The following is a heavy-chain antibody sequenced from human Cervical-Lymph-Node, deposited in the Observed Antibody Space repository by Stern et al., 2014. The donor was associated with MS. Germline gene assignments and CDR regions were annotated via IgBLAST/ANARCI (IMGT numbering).Heavy chain of an antibody. Sequence: MQLVESGPGLVKPSQTLSLTCAVTGGSISGAEYYWSWIRQSPGKGLEWIGYIHNSGTPYYNPALKSRTIISVKKSKNQFSLKLRSVTAADTAVYYCSRDADGYSLVFGYWGRGTLVTVSS. V-gene: IGHV4-30-4*01. CDR1: GGSISGAEYY. CDR3: SRDADGYSLVFGY. CDR2: IHNSGTP. J-gene: IGHJ4*02. D-gene: IGHD5-24*01.